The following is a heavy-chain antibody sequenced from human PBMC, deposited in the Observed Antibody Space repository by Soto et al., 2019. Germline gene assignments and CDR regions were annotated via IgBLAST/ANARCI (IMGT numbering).Heavy chain of an antibody. CDR2: ISYDGSNK. CDR3: ARDYSSSWYDYYYYYGMDV. CDR1: GFTFSSYA. D-gene: IGHD6-13*01. V-gene: IGHV3-30-3*01. J-gene: IGHJ6*02. Sequence: PGGSLRLSCAASGFTFSSYAMHWVRQAPGKGLEWVAVISYDGSNKYYADSVKGRFTISRDNSKNTLYLQVNSLRAEDTAVYYCARDYSSSWYDYYYYYGMDVWGQGTTVTVS.